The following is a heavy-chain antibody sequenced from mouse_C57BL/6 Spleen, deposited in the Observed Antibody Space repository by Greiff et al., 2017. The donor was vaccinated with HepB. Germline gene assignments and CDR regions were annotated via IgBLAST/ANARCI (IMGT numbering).Heavy chain of an antibody. Sequence: VQLQQSGAELVRPGASVKLSCTASGFNIKDDYMHWVKQRPEQGLEWIGWIDPENGDTEYASKFQGKATITADTSSNTAYLPLSSLTSDDTAVYYCTTRVNYVSGFAYWGQGTLVTVSA. CDR1: GFNIKDDY. CDR3: TTRVNYVSGFAY. D-gene: IGHD2-1*01. J-gene: IGHJ3*01. CDR2: IDPENGDT. V-gene: IGHV14-4*01.